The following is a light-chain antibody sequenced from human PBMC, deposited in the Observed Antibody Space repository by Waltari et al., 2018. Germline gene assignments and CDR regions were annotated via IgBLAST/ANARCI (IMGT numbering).Light chain of an antibody. J-gene: IGKJ1*01. Sequence: VMTQSPATLSVSPGERATLSCRASQSVSSNLAWYQQKPGQATRLLIYGSSTRATGIPARFSGSGSGTEFTLTISSMESEDTAVYYCQQYHNWPPWTFGQGTKVEIK. V-gene: IGKV3-15*01. CDR3: QQYHNWPPWT. CDR2: GSS. CDR1: QSVSSN.